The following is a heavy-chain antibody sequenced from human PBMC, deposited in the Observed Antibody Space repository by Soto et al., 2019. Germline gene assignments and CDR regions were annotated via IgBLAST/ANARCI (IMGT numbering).Heavy chain of an antibody. CDR2: ISNDGSNK. V-gene: IGHV3-30*18. J-gene: IGHJ4*02. D-gene: IGHD3-22*01. CDR1: GFTFTSYG. Sequence: AGGSLRLSCAASGFTFTSYGMHWVRQAPGKGLEWVAVISNDGSNKYYADSVKGRFTISRDNSKNTLYLQMNSLRAEDTAAYYCAKDLYDSSGFDYWGQGTLVTVSS. CDR3: AKDLYDSSGFDY.